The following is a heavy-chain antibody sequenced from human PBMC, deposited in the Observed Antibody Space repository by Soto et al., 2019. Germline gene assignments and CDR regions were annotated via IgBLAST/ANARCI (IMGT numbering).Heavy chain of an antibody. J-gene: IGHJ5*02. CDR3: ARGWITMVRGVIKLNWFDP. D-gene: IGHD3-10*01. CDR1: GFTFSSYA. CDR2: ISGSGRST. V-gene: IGHV3-23*01. Sequence: GGSLRLSCAASGFTFSSYAMSWVRQAPGKGLEWVSAISGSGRSTYYADSVKGRFTISRDNAKNSLYLQMNSLRAEDTAVYYCARGWITMVRGVIKLNWFDPWGQGTMVTVSS.